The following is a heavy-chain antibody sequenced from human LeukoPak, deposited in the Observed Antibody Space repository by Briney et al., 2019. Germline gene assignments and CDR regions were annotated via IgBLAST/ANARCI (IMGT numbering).Heavy chain of an antibody. Sequence: PGGSLRLSCAASGFTFTTYAMHWVRQAPGKGLEWVAFISNDGRNKYYADSVKRRFIISRDDSKNTLYLQMNSLRDEDSAVYYCAGEGVGATGDYWGQGTLVTVSS. CDR1: GFTFTTYA. J-gene: IGHJ4*02. CDR3: AGEGVGATGDY. V-gene: IGHV3-30*04. CDR2: ISNDGRNK. D-gene: IGHD1-26*01.